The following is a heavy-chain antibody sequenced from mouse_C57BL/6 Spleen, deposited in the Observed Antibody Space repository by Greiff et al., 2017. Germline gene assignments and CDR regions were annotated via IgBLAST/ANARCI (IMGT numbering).Heavy chain of an antibody. V-gene: IGHV1-53*01. CDR3: ARLLRAAYYLAY. D-gene: IGHD1-1*01. Sequence: QVQLQQPGTELVKPGASVKLSCKASGYTFTSYWMHWVKQRPGQGLEWIGNINPSNGGTNYNEKFKSKATLTVDKSSSTAYKQLSSLTSEDSAVYYCARLLRAAYYLAYWGQGTTLTVSA. CDR2: INPSNGGT. J-gene: IGHJ2*01. CDR1: GYTFTSYW.